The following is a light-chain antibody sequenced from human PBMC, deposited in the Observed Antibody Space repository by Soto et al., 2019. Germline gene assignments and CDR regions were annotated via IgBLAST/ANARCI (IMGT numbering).Light chain of an antibody. CDR3: QQYGSSPRGT. V-gene: IGKV3-20*01. Sequence: EIVLTQSPGTLSLSPGERATLSCRASQSVSSSYLAWYQQKPGQAPRLLIYGASSRATGIPDRFSGSGSGTDXXXXXXXLEPEDFAVYYCQQYGSSPRGTFGQGTKVEIK. CDR2: GAS. J-gene: IGKJ1*01. CDR1: QSVSSSY.